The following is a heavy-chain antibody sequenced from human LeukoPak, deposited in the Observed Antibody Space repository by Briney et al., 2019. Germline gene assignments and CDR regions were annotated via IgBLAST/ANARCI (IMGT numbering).Heavy chain of an antibody. CDR2: IKQDGSEK. D-gene: IGHD2-15*01. J-gene: IGHJ1*01. CDR3: ATEVTSPGSWSH. V-gene: IGHV3-7*01. Sequence: PGESLRLSCAASGGSFSSYWMSWVRQAAGKGLEWVANIKQDGSEKYYVDSVRGRFTISRDNAKSSLYRQLDSLRGDAAAMYYCATEVTSPGSWSHWGQGTLASVPS. CDR1: GGSFSSYW.